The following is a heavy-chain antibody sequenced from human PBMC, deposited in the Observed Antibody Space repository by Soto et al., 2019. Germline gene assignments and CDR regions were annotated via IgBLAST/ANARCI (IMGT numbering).Heavy chain of an antibody. CDR2: INTYNGDT. CDR1: GYIFSSIG. J-gene: IGHJ4*02. CDR3: ASVYCSFASWLLDF. V-gene: IGHV1-18*01. D-gene: IGHD2-2*01. Sequence: HVQLVQSGDEVMKPGASVKVSCKASGYIFSSIGISWVRQVPGQGLEWMGWINTYNGDTNYAQKFQGRVTMTTDTSTRTAYMELRSLISDDTAVDYFASVYCSFASWLLDFWGQGTVVSVSS.